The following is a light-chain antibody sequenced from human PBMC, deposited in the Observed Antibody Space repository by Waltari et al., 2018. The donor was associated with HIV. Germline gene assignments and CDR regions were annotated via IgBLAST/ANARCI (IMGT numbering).Light chain of an antibody. CDR1: SFDIYGYNF. CDR3: ISYISSSSPV. J-gene: IGLJ3*02. CDR2: EVS. V-gene: IGLV2-14*01. Sequence: QSVLTQPASVSGSPGQSITISCTGTSFDIYGYNFVSWFEHHPVKAPKVVIYEVSNRPAGVSDRFSCSKSGNTASLTISGLQPEDDAEYFCISYISSSSPVFGGGTKLTVL.